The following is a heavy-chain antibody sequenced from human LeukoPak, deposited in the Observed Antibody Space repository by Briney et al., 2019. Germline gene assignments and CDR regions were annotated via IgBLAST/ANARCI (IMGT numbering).Heavy chain of an antibody. J-gene: IGHJ4*02. CDR2: ISNDGNNM. CDR3: ARDKGTSYLSSFGY. CDR1: EFSFRSYA. V-gene: IGHV3-30*04. Sequence: GGSLRLSCAASEFSFRSYAMHWVRQAPGEGPEWVAVISNDGNNMHFVDPVKGRFTISRDNSKNTVYLQMNSLRAADTAVYYCARDKGTSYLSSFGYWGQGTLVTVSS. D-gene: IGHD6-6*01.